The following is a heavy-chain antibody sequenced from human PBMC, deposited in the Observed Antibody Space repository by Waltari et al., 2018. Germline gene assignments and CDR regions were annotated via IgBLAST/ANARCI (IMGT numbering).Heavy chain of an antibody. CDR3: ARAAGSGYEIYYYYGMDV. D-gene: IGHD5-12*01. V-gene: IGHV1-2*02. CDR1: GYTFSGYY. J-gene: IGHJ6*02. CDR2: INPNSGGT. Sequence: QVQLVQSGAEVKKPGASVKVSCKASGYTFSGYYLHWVPQDPGQGLEWMGWINPNSGGTNYAQKFQGRVTMTRDTSISTAYMELSRLRSDDTAVYYCARAAGSGYEIYYYYGMDVWGQGTTVTVSS.